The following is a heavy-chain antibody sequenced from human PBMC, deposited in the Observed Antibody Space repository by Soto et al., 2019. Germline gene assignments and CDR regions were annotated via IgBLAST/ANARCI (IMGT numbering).Heavy chain of an antibody. D-gene: IGHD2-2*01. V-gene: IGHV4-39*01. CDR3: ARQPESTSYFDY. CDR1: GASISTSSDC. J-gene: IGHJ4*02. CDR2: VYQSGTT. Sequence: PSETLSLTCSVSGASISTSSDCWGWNRQATGKGLEWIGNVYQSGTTRLNPSLKSRVSIFVDRSKNQFSLELNSAAASDRAVYYCARQPESTSYFDYWGQGILVTVSS.